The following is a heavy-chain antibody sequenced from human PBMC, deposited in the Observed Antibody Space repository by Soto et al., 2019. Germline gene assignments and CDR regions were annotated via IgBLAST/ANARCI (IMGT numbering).Heavy chain of an antibody. D-gene: IGHD3-16*02. CDR2: IYYSGST. CDR3: ARANPMITFGGVIVMGAFDI. V-gene: IGHV4-31*03. J-gene: IGHJ3*02. Sequence: QVQLQESGPGLVKPSQTLSLTCTVSGGSISSGGYYWSWIRQHPGKGLEWIGYIYYSGSTYYNPSLKSRVTISVDTSKNQFSLKLSSVTAADTAVHYCARANPMITFGGVIVMGAFDIWGQGTMVTVSS. CDR1: GGSISSGGYY.